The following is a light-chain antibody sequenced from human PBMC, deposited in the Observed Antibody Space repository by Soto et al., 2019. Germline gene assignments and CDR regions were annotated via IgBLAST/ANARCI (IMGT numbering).Light chain of an antibody. Sequence: DIQMTQSPSSLSASVGDRVTITCRASQSMSTYLNWYQQKPGKAPKLLIYAASSLQSGVPSRFSGSGSGTDFTLTISSLQPEDFATYYCHQSYNTPLTFGGGTKVEIK. CDR2: AAS. CDR1: QSMSTY. V-gene: IGKV1-39*01. J-gene: IGKJ4*01. CDR3: HQSYNTPLT.